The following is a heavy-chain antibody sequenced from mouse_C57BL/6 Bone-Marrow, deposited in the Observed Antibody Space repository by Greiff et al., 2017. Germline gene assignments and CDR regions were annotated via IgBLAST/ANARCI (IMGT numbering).Heavy chain of an antibody. V-gene: IGHV3-6*01. Sequence: EVKLQESGPGLVKPSQSLSLTCSVTGYSITSGYYWNWIRQFPGNKLEWMGYISYDGSNNYNPSLKNRISITRDTSKNQFFLKLNSVTTEDTATYYCARGFLYGSHWYFDVWGTGTTVTVSS. D-gene: IGHD1-1*01. CDR3: ARGFLYGSHWYFDV. CDR2: ISYDGSN. CDR1: GYSITSGYY. J-gene: IGHJ1*03.